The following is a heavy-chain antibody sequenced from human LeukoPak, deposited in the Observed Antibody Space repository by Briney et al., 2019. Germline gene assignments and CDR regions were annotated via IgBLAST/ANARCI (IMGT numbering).Heavy chain of an antibody. CDR3: ARVYSSSLFDY. CDR2: IYYSGST. D-gene: IGHD6-13*01. J-gene: IGHJ4*02. Sequence: PSETLSLTCTVSGGSISNYYWSWIRQPPGKGLEWIGYIYYSGSTNYNPSLKSRVTISVDTSKNQFSLKLSSVTAADTAVYYCARVYSSSLFDYWGQGTLVTVSS. V-gene: IGHV4-59*12. CDR1: GGSISNYY.